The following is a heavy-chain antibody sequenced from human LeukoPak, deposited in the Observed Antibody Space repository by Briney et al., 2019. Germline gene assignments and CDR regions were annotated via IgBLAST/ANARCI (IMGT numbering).Heavy chain of an antibody. Sequence: GGSLRLSCAASGFTVSSNYMRWVRQAPGKGLEWVSVIYSGGSTYYADSVKGRFTISRHNSKNTLYHQMNSLRAEDTAVYYCARGVVRGVIAWAWEGYYFDYWGQGTLVTVSS. CDR2: IYSGGST. CDR3: ARGVVRGVIAWAWEGYYFDY. CDR1: GFTVSSNY. D-gene: IGHD3-10*01. V-gene: IGHV3-53*04. J-gene: IGHJ4*02.